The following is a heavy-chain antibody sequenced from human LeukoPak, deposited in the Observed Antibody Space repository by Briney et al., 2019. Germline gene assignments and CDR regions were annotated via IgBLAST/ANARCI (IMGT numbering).Heavy chain of an antibody. J-gene: IGHJ4*02. D-gene: IGHD6-13*01. Sequence: GGSLRLSCAASGFSFSTYAMSWVRQAPGKGLEGVSTVSGRGGSTYYADSVKGLFTISRDNSKNTLYLQINSLGVEDTAVYHCVKGSGSSWLNFDYWGQGPLVTVSS. CDR2: VSGRGGST. CDR1: GFSFSTYA. V-gene: IGHV3-23*01. CDR3: VKGSGSSWLNFDY.